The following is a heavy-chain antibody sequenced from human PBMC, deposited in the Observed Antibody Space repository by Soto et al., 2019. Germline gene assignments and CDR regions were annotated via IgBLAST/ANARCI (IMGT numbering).Heavy chain of an antibody. CDR3: AKDRGGTGWPFDH. V-gene: IGHV3-23*01. D-gene: IGHD6-19*01. CDR2: ISAGGATT. CDR1: GFTFGNFA. Sequence: PGGSLRLSCTPSGFTFGNFAMIWVRQAPGKGLEWVSSISAGGATTYYADSVKGRVTMSRDNSKNTLSLQMISLRAEDSAVYYCAKDRGGTGWPFDHWGQGTLVTVSS. J-gene: IGHJ4*02.